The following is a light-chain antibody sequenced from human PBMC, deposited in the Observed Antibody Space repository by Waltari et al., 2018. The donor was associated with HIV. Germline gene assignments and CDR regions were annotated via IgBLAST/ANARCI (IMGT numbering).Light chain of an antibody. CDR1: QSISNW. CDR2: KAS. V-gene: IGKV1-5*03. Sequence: TQSPGTLSASVGDRVTITCRASQSISNWLAWYQQKPGKAPKLLIYKASSLESGVPSRFSGSGSGTEFTLTISSLQPDDFATYYCQQYNNYWTFGQGTKVEIK. J-gene: IGKJ1*01. CDR3: QQYNNYWT.